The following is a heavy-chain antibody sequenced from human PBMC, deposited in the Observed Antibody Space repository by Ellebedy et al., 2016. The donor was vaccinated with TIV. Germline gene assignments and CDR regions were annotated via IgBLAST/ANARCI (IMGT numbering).Heavy chain of an antibody. CDR3: ARGAGSGAYLVDY. V-gene: IGHV3-30*03. CDR1: GFTFRRFG. D-gene: IGHD3-10*01. CDR2: ISNDGGRYK. Sequence: GESLKISXAASGFTFRRFGMHWVRQAPGKGLEWVAFISNDGGRYKYYADSVKGRFTISRDDSKNTVYVQMSSLRPDDTAVYFCARGAGSGAYLVDYWGQGTLVTVSS. J-gene: IGHJ4*02.